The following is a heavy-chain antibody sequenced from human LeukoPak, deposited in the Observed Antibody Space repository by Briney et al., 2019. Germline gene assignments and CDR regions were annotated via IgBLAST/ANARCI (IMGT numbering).Heavy chain of an antibody. Sequence: NPSETLSLTCAVYGGSFSGYYWSWIRQPPGKGLEWIGEINHSGSTNYNPSLKSRVTISVDTSKNQFSLKLSSVTAADTAVYYCASEVDKRWLQPFDYWGQGTLVTVSS. J-gene: IGHJ4*02. V-gene: IGHV4-34*01. CDR2: INHSGST. CDR1: GGSFSGYY. CDR3: ASEVDKRWLQPFDY. D-gene: IGHD5-24*01.